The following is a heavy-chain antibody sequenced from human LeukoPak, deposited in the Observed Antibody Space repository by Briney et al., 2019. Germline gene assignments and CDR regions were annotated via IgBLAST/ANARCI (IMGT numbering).Heavy chain of an antibody. CDR2: NTSDGTDI. D-gene: IGHD3-22*01. CDR3: ARESFYYDV. CDR1: RLTLSSSW. V-gene: IGHV3-74*01. Sequence: GGCLRLSCEASRLTLSSSWIHWDRQSPAKVLVWVARNTSDGTDIKYADSVKGRFTLSRDNAKNTLNLQMTSLRVEDTALYYCARESFYYDVWGQGTLVTVSS. J-gene: IGHJ4*02.